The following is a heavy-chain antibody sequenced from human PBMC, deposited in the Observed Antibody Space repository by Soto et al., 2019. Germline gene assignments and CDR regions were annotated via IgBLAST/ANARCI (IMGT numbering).Heavy chain of an antibody. CDR1: GFTFSSSS. V-gene: IGHV3-21*06. CDR3: AREVAAAEFDP. CDR2: IGSSSSYI. D-gene: IGHD6-13*01. Sequence: EVQLVESGGGLVKPGGSLRLSCAASGFTFSSSSMSWLRQAPGQGPEWVSSIGSSSSYISYADSLKGRFTISRDNAKNTLYLRLSSLRGDDTAMYYCAREVAAAEFDPWGQGTLVTVSS. J-gene: IGHJ5*02.